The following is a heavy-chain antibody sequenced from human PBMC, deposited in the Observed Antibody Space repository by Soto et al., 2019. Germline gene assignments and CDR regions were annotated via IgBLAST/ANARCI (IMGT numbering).Heavy chain of an antibody. CDR2: IIPNNGKT. J-gene: IGHJ4*02. CDR1: GGTFSSYT. CDR3: ARDSRYSSGWSH. D-gene: IGHD6-19*01. Sequence: ASVKVSCKASGGTFSSYTISWVRQAPGQGLEWMGRIIPNNGKTNYAQKLQGRVTMTTYTSTSTAYMELRSLRFDDTAVYYCARDSRYSSGWSHWGQGTLVTVSS. V-gene: IGHV1-18*01.